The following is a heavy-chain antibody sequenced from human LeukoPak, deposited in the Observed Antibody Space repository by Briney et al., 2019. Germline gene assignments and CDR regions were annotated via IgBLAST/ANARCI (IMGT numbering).Heavy chain of an antibody. Sequence: GGSLRLSCAASGFTFSSYWMSWVRQAPGKGLEWVANIKQDGSEKYYVDSVKGRFTISRDNAKNSLYLQMNSLRAEDTALYYCAKGPLIEVAGTTWDYWGQGTLVTVSS. CDR3: AKGPLIEVAGTTWDY. J-gene: IGHJ4*02. D-gene: IGHD6-19*01. CDR2: IKQDGSEK. CDR1: GFTFSSYW. V-gene: IGHV3-7*03.